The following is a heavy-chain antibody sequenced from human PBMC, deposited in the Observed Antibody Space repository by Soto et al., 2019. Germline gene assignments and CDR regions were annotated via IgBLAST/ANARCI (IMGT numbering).Heavy chain of an antibody. J-gene: IGHJ6*02. D-gene: IGHD1-26*01. CDR1: RFSFSTYA. CDR2: ISNDGDST. V-gene: IGHV3-23*01. Sequence: GGSLRLSCAASRFSFSTYAMNWVRQAPGKGLEWVSAISNDGDSTYYADSVKGRLTISRDNSKNTLFLQMSTLRAEDTAVYYCAKSREGWSNYSYSPMDVWGQGTTVTVSS. CDR3: AKSREGWSNYSYSPMDV.